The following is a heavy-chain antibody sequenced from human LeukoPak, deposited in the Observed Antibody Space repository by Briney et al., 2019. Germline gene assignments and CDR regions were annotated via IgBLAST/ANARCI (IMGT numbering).Heavy chain of an antibody. Sequence: GGSLRLSCAASGFTFSTYGFHWVRQAPGKGLEWVAIIWSDGTRENYADSVKGRFTISRDNSKNTLYLQMNSLRAEDTAVYYCARAEQWLTRDYFDYWGQGTLVTVSS. CDR3: ARAEQWLTRDYFDY. CDR1: GFTFSTYG. CDR2: IWSDGTRE. D-gene: IGHD6-19*01. J-gene: IGHJ4*02. V-gene: IGHV3-30*02.